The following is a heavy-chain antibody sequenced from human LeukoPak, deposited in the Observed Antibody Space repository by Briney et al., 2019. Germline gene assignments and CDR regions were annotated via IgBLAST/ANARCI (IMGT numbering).Heavy chain of an antibody. V-gene: IGHV4-30-2*02. CDR1: GGSISSGGYC. J-gene: IGHJ5*02. Sequence: SETLPLTCTVSGGSISSGGYCWSWIRQPPGKGLEWIGYIYHSGSTYYNPSLKSRVTISVDRSKNQFSLKLSSVTAADTAVYYCAGLGSSWAFRFDPWGQGTLVTVSS. D-gene: IGHD2-2*01. CDR3: AGLGSSWAFRFDP. CDR2: IYHSGST.